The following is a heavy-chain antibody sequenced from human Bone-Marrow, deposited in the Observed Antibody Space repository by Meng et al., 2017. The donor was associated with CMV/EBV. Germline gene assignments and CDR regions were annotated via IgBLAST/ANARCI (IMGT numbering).Heavy chain of an antibody. Sequence: ASVKVSCKASGYTFTSYYMHWVRQAPGQGLEWMGIINPSGGSTSYAQKFQGRVTMTRDTSTSTVYMELSSLRSEDTAVYYCARARIEYSSSSGVGWFDPWGQGTLVTVSS. D-gene: IGHD6-6*01. CDR1: GYTFTSYY. CDR3: ARARIEYSSSSGVGWFDP. V-gene: IGHV1-46*01. CDR2: INPSGGST. J-gene: IGHJ5*02.